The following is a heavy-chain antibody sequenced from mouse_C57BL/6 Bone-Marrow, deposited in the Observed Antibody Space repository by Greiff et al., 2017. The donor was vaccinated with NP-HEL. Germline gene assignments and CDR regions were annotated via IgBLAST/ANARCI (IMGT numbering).Heavy chain of an antibody. J-gene: IGHJ1*03. D-gene: IGHD2-12*01. CDR2: IDPSDSYT. CDR1: GYTFTSYW. V-gene: IGHV1-59*01. CDR3: ARCHYSPEGYFDV. Sequence: QVQLQQSGAELVRPGTSVKLSCKASGYTFTSYWMHWVKQRPGQGLEWIGVIDPSDSYTNYIQKFKGKATLTVDTSSSTAYMQLSSLTSEDSAVYYCARCHYSPEGYFDVWGTETTVTVSS.